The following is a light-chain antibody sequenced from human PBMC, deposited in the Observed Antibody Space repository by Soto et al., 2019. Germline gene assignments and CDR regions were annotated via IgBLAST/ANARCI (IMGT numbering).Light chain of an antibody. CDR1: QSVSDN. Sequence: EIVMTQSPATLSVSPGEGATLSCRASQSVSDNLAWYQQKPGQAPRLLIYGASTRATVIPDRFSGSGSGTDFTLTISRLEPEDFAVYYCQQYGSSGTFGQGTKVDI. CDR2: GAS. CDR3: QQYGSSGT. V-gene: IGKV3-20*01. J-gene: IGKJ1*01.